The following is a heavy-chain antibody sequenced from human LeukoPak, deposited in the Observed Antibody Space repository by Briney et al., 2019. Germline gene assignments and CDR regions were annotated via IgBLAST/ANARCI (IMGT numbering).Heavy chain of an antibody. J-gene: IGHJ4*02. Sequence: GRSLRLSCAASGFIFDDYAMHWVRHAPGKGLEWVSGISWNSGSINYADSVKGRFAISRDNAKNSLYLQMNSLRPEDTALYYCAKDISVAAAEGGDFDYLGQGTLVTVSS. V-gene: IGHV3-9*01. CDR3: AKDISVAAAEGGDFDY. D-gene: IGHD6-13*01. CDR1: GFIFDDYA. CDR2: ISWNSGSI.